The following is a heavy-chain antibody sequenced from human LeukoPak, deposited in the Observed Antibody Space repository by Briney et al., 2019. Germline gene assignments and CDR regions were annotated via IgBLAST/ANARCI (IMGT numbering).Heavy chain of an antibody. D-gene: IGHD2-15*01. CDR2: ISYDGSNK. V-gene: IGHV3-30*18. J-gene: IGHJ4*02. CDR3: AKDLGCSGGSCYSGSFDY. Sequence: PGGSLRLSRAASGFTFSSYGMHWVRQAPGKGLEWVAVISYDGSNKYYADSVKGRFTVSRDNSKNTLYLQMNSLRAEDTAVYYCAKDLGCSGGSCYSGSFDYWGQGTLVTVSS. CDR1: GFTFSSYG.